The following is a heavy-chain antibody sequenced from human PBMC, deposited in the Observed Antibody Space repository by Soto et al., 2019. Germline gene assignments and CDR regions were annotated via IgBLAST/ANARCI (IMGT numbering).Heavy chain of an antibody. Sequence: GGSLRLSCAASGFTFSSYSMNWVRQAPGKGLEWVSSISSSSSYIYYADSVKGRFTTSRDNAKNPLYLQMNSLRAEDTAVYYCARDFYGGYTYGPGDYWGQGALVTVSS. V-gene: IGHV3-21*01. J-gene: IGHJ4*02. CDR1: GFTFSSYS. CDR2: ISSSSSYI. D-gene: IGHD5-18*01. CDR3: ARDFYGGYTYGPGDY.